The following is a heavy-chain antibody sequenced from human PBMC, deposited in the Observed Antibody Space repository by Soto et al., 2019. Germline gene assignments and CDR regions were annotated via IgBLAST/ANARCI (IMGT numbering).Heavy chain of an antibody. V-gene: IGHV1-46*01. Sequence: QVQLVQSGAEVTKPGASVKVSCKASGYTFTSYYMHWVRQAPGQGLEWLGIINPSGGSTSYAQKLQGIVTMTRDTSTSTVYMELSSLRSEDTTVYYCARDSSIAARPEAEPDYFDYWGQGTLVTVSS. CDR1: GYTFTSYY. CDR3: ARDSSIAARPEAEPDYFDY. J-gene: IGHJ4*02. D-gene: IGHD6-6*01. CDR2: INPSGGST.